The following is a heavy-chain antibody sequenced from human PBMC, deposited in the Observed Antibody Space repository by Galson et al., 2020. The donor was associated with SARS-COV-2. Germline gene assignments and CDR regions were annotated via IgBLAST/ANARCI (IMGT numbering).Heavy chain of an antibody. J-gene: IGHJ4*02. CDR3: ARDLVVVAATPLDY. V-gene: IGHV3-30*04. CDR1: GFTFSSYA. D-gene: IGHD2-15*01. CDR2: ISYDGSNK. Sequence: GESLKISCAASGFTFSSYAMHLVRQAPGQGLEWVAVISYDGSNKYYADSVKGRFTISRDNSKNTLYLQMNSLRAEDTAVYYCARDLVVVAATPLDYWGQGTLVTVSS.